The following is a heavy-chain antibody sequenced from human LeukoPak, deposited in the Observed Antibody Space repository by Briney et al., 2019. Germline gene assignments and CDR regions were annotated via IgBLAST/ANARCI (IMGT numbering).Heavy chain of an antibody. D-gene: IGHD1-26*01. CDR1: GGSISSRKNY. CDR2: IYYSGGT. CDR3: ARHSMFDSWRYSFDY. V-gene: IGHV4-39*01. J-gene: IGHJ4*02. Sequence: PSETLSLTCTVSGGSISSRKNYWGWIRQPPGKGLEWIGSIYYSGGTYYNPSLKSRVTMSIDTSKKQFSLNLSSVTAADTAVYYCARHSMFDSWRYSFDYWGQGTLVTVSS.